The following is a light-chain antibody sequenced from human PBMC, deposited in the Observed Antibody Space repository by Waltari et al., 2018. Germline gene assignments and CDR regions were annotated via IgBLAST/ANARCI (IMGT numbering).Light chain of an antibody. V-gene: IGKV1-16*02. CDR1: QDIRNY. Sequence: DIQMTQSPSSLSASVGDRVTITCRASQDIRNYLAWAQQKTGKAPKSLIYDASSLQSGVSSKFSGSGFGTDFTLTITSLQPEDFATYYCQQYHSFPITFGQGTRLEIK. CDR2: DAS. J-gene: IGKJ5*01. CDR3: QQYHSFPIT.